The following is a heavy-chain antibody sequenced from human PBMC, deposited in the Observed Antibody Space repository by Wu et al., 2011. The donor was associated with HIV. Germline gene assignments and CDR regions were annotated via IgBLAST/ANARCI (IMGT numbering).Heavy chain of an antibody. CDR2: ISTYSGNT. CDR1: GYIFTDNF. V-gene: IGHV1-18*04. J-gene: IGHJ6*02. CDR3: ARDESGSSSFYGMDV. D-gene: IGHD1-26*01. Sequence: QVQLVQSGAAVRKPRASVRISCKAYGYIFTDNFIHWVRQAPGQGLEWMGWISTYSGNTKYAQRLQGRVSMTTDTPANIAYMELRSLRSDDTAVYYCARDESGSSSFYGMDVWGQGTTVTVSS.